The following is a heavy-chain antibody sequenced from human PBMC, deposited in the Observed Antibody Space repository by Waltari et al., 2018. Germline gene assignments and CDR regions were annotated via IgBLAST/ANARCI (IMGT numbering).Heavy chain of an antibody. J-gene: IGHJ2*01. D-gene: IGHD4-17*01. V-gene: IGHV3-9*01. CDR2: ISWNTVNK. CDR1: GFTFADYA. CDR3: AKGGRPDYGDRLLLWYFDL. Sequence: EVQLVESGGGLVQPGRSLRLSCAASGFTFADYAMHWVRLTPGKGLEWVSGISWNTVNKGYADSVKDRFTISRDNAKNSLYLQMNSLRAEDTAFYYCAKGGRPDYGDRLLLWYFDLWGRGTLVTVSS.